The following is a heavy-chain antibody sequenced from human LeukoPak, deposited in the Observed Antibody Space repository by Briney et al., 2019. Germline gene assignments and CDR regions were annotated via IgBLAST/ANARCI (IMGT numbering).Heavy chain of an antibody. CDR1: GYTFTGYY. J-gene: IGHJ4*02. V-gene: IGHV1-2*04. D-gene: IGHD3-9*01. CDR2: INPNSGGT. CDR3: ARGGELRYFDWSQDYYFDY. Sequence: ASVKVSCKASGYTFTGYYMHWVRQAPGQGLEWMGWINPNSGGTNYAQKFQGWVTMTRDTSISTAYMELSRLRSDDTAVYYCARGGELRYFDWSQDYYFDYWGQGTLVTVSS.